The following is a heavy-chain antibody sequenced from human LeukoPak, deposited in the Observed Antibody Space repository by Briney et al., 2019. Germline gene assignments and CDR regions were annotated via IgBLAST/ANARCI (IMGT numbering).Heavy chain of an antibody. V-gene: IGHV3-74*01. Sequence: GGSLRLSCAASGVTFSSHSMHWVRQAPGKGLVWVSGISNDGTSTTYADSVKGRFTISRDNAKNTLYLQMHSLRAEDTAVYSCARGWFGPDSCGQGTLVTVSS. CDR2: ISNDGTST. J-gene: IGHJ4*02. D-gene: IGHD3-10*01. CDR1: GVTFSSHS. CDR3: ARGWFGPDS.